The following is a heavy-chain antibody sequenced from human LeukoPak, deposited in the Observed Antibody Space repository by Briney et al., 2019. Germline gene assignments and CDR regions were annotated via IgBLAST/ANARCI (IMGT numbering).Heavy chain of an antibody. V-gene: IGHV4-34*01. J-gene: IGHJ4*02. CDR3: ARGLVGANTGHFDY. D-gene: IGHD1-26*01. CDR1: GGSFSDYS. Sequence: NPSETLSLTCTVYGGSFSDYSWSWIRQPPRKGLERMGEIIHSESTNYNPSLNRQGPISLATSKNQFSLPLSPVTAPATAVYYCARGLVGANTGHFDYRGQGTLVTVSS. CDR2: IIHSEST.